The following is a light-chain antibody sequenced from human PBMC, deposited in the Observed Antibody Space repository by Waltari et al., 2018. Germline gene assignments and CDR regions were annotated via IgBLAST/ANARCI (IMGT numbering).Light chain of an antibody. CDR3: CAYVGRTTWV. J-gene: IGLJ3*02. CDR2: EVN. CDR1: SSDIGDHIL. V-gene: IGLV2-23*02. Sequence: QSDLTQPASVSGSPGQSITISCPGTSSDIGDHILVHWYQLHPGKAPNLILYEVNQRPSGVSYRFSGSKSGYTAYLTISGLQAEDEADYYCCAYVGRTTWVFGGGTSLTVL.